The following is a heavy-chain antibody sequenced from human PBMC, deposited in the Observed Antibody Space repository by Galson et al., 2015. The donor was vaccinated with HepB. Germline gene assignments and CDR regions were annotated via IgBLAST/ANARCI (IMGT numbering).Heavy chain of an antibody. Sequence: SVKVSCKASGDTFSTYPITWVRQAPGQGLDWMGGIIPIFPTPTYAPKFQGRVTLTADESTSTVYMELSSLRPDDTAVYYCATGGSCGGGCYNYSFDFWGQGTLVTVSS. CDR2: IIPIFPTP. J-gene: IGHJ4*02. V-gene: IGHV1-69*13. D-gene: IGHD2-21*02. CDR1: GDTFSTYP. CDR3: ATGGSCGGGCYNYSFDF.